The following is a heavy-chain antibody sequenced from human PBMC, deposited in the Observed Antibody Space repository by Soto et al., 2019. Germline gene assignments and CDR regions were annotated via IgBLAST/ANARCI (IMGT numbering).Heavy chain of an antibody. Sequence: ASVKVSCKASGYTFTSYAMHWVRQAPGQRLEWMGWINAGNGYTKYSQKFQGRVTITRDTSASTAYMELSSLRSEDTAVYYCARSIVVVTALDYWGQGTLVTVSS. CDR3: ARSIVVVTALDY. J-gene: IGHJ4*02. CDR2: INAGNGYT. V-gene: IGHV1-3*01. CDR1: GYTFTSYA. D-gene: IGHD2-21*02.